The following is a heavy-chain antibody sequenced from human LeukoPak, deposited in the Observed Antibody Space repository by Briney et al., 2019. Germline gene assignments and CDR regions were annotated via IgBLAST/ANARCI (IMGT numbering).Heavy chain of an antibody. CDR1: GFTFSDHY. CDR3: ATHSYNEDY. J-gene: IGHJ4*02. V-gene: IGHV3-72*01. CDR2: SRNKGFIYTT. D-gene: IGHD3-10*01. Sequence: PGGSLRLSCAASGFTFSDHYIDWVRQAPGKGLEWVGRSRNKGFIYTTAYAASVKGRFTISRDDSKNSVHLQMYGLKIEDTAVYYCATHSYNEDYWGQGTLVTVSS.